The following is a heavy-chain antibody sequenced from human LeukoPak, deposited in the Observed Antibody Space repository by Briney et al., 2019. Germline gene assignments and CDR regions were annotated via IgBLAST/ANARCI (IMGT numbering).Heavy chain of an antibody. V-gene: IGHV3-66*01. Sequence: PGGPLKLPGEPPDFPFGVNYRAGAPRPPGKGGGGVSVIYSGGSTYYADSVKGRFTISRDNSKNTLYLQMNSLRAEDTAVYYCAANSSSWYFYYWGQGTLVTVSS. D-gene: IGHD6-13*01. CDR2: IYSGGST. CDR1: DFPFGVNY. CDR3: AANSSSWYFYY. J-gene: IGHJ4*02.